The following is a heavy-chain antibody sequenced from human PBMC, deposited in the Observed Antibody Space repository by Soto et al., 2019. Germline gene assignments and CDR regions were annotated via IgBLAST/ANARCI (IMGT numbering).Heavy chain of an antibody. CDR3: ARELWDCMITSCYGDYYYGMDV. Sequence: ASVKVSCKASGYIFTDYYMHWVRQAPGQELGWMGRINPNNGGTNYAQKFQGRVTMTTDTSTSTAYMELRSLRSDDTAVYYCARELWDCMITSCYGDYYYGMDVWGQGTKVTVSS. D-gene: IGHD2-2*01. CDR2: INPNNGGT. V-gene: IGHV1-2*06. J-gene: IGHJ6*02. CDR1: GYIFTDYY.